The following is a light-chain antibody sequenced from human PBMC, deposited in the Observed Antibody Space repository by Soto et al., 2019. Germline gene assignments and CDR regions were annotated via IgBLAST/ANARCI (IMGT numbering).Light chain of an antibody. CDR1: QTISNY. CDR2: AAS. CDR3: QQSYNTPIT. V-gene: IGKV1-39*01. Sequence: IQMTQSQSSLSASVGDSVTITCRASQTISNYLNWYQQKSGRAPELLVYAASNLQSGVPSRFTGSGSGTHFTLTISGLEPADFATYFCQQSYNTPITFGQGIRLEI. J-gene: IGKJ5*01.